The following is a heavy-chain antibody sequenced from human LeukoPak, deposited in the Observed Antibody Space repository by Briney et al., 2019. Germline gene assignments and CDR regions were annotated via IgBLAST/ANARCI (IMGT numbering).Heavy chain of an antibody. CDR2: FTGSGGST. CDR1: GFTFSSYA. J-gene: IGHJ6*02. CDR3: AKDLTAGGSKYYYYGMDV. V-gene: IGHV3-23*01. D-gene: IGHD1-26*01. Sequence: GGSLRLSCAASGFTFSSYAMSWVRQAPGKGLEWVSSFTGSGGSTYYADSVKGRFTISRDNSKNTLSLQMNSLTSEDTAVYYCAKDLTAGGSKYYYYGMDVWGQGTTVTVSS.